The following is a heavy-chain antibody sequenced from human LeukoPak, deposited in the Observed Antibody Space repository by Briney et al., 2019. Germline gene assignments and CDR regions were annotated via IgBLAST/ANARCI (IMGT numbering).Heavy chain of an antibody. V-gene: IGHV1-69*05. CDR1: GGTFRSYA. J-gene: IGHJ5*02. CDR3: ANQYSSFSGFDP. D-gene: IGHD6-6*01. CDR2: ISPIFGTA. Sequence: SVKVSCKASGGTFRSYAIRWVRQAPGQGLEWMERISPIFGTANYAQKFQGRVTITTDESTSTAYMELSSLRSEDTAVYYCANQYSSFSGFDPWGQGTLVTVSS.